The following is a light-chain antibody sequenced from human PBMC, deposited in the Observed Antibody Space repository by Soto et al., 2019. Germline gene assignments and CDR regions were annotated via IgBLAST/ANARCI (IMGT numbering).Light chain of an antibody. CDR1: SSDVGDSKH. CDR3: SSYTSIFYV. CDR2: YFS. V-gene: IGLV2-14*01. Sequence: QSVLTQPASVSGSPGQSIAISCTGSSSDVGDSKHVSWYQQPPGKAHKLIFYYFSNRPSGFSNRFSGSKSGNMASLTISGLQAEDEADYYCSSYTSIFYVFGTGTKVTVL. J-gene: IGLJ1*01.